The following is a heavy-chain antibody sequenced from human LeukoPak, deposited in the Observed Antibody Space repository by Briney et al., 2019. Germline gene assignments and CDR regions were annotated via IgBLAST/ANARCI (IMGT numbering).Heavy chain of an antibody. CDR2: IYYSGST. Sequence: KSSETLSLTCTVSGGSISSGGYYWSWIRQHPGKGLEWIGYIYYSGSTNYNPSLKSRVTISVDTSKNQFSLKLSSVTAADTAVYYCAREAYYYDSSGQAFDIWGQGTMVTVSS. J-gene: IGHJ3*02. D-gene: IGHD3-22*01. CDR1: GGSISSGGYY. V-gene: IGHV4-61*08. CDR3: AREAYYYDSSGQAFDI.